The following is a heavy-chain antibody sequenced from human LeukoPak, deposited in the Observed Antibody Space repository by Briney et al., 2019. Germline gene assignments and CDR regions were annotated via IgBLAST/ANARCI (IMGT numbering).Heavy chain of an antibody. J-gene: IGHJ4*02. Sequence: PGGSLRLSCAASGFTFSSYAMHWVRQALGKGLEWVAVISYDGSNKYYADSVKGRFTISRDNSKNTLYLQMNSLRAEDTAVYYCARVTGLELQACDYWGQGTLVTVSS. CDR2: ISYDGSNK. CDR1: GFTFSSYA. V-gene: IGHV3-30-3*01. CDR3: ARVTGLELQACDY. D-gene: IGHD1-7*01.